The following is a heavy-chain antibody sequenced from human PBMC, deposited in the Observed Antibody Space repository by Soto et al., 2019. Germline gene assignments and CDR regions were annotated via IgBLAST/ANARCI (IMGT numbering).Heavy chain of an antibody. CDR1: EFTFSSYA. CDR2: ISGSGETT. Sequence: VQLLESGGGLVQPGGSLRLSCAASEFTFSSYAMTWVRQAPGKGLEWVSTISGSGETTYYADSVKGRFTISRDNSKNTLYVRLNSLRAEDTAIYYCAKDAGGRWLQLGDWGQGTLATVSS. J-gene: IGHJ4*02. D-gene: IGHD5-12*01. CDR3: AKDAGGRWLQLGD. V-gene: IGHV3-23*01.